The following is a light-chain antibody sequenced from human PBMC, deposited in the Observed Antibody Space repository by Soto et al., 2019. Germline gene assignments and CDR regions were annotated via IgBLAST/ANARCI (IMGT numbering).Light chain of an antibody. V-gene: IGLV1-40*01. Sequence: QSVLTQPPSVSGAPGQRVTISCSGSSSNIGAGYDVHWYQQFPGTAPRLLIYGNSNRPSGVPDRFSGSKSGTSASLAITGLQAEDEADYYCQSYDNTLSGYVFATGTQLTVL. CDR2: GNS. CDR1: SSNIGAGYD. J-gene: IGLJ1*01. CDR3: QSYDNTLSGYV.